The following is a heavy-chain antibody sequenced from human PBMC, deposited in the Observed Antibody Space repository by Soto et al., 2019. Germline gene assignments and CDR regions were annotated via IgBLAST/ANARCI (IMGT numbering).Heavy chain of an antibody. CDR3: ARDSADIVVVVAATGDAFDI. V-gene: IGHV4-4*08. Sequence: SETLSLTCTVSGGSISSYYWSWIRQPPGKGLEWIGYIYNSGSTNYNPSLKSRVTMSVDTSKNQLSLNLSSVTAADTAVYYCARDSADIVVVVAATGDAFDIWGQGTMVTVSS. CDR2: IYNSGST. J-gene: IGHJ3*02. CDR1: GGSISSYY. D-gene: IGHD2-15*01.